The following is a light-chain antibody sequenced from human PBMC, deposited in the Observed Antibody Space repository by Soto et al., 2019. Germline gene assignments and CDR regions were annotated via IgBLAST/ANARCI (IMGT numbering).Light chain of an antibody. V-gene: IGKV3-20*01. CDR2: GAS. CDR1: QSVSSGY. J-gene: IGKJ3*01. CDR3: QNYDNSPPSVP. Sequence: EIVLTQSPNTLSLSPGETATLSCRASQSVSSGYLVWYQQKPGQAPRLLIYGASTRATGIPDRFSGSGSGTDFTLTISRLDPEDFAVYYCQNYDNSPPSVPFGLGSRADIK.